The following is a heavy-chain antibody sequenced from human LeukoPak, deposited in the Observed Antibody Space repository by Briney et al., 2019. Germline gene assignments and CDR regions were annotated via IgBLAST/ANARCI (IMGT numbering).Heavy chain of an antibody. Sequence: GGSLRLSCAPSGFTFDDYALHWVRQAPGKGLEWVSRISWNGGSIDYADSVKGRFTISRDNAKNSLYLQMSSLRAEDTALYYCAKDGATLSRYAFDIWGQGTMVSVSS. CDR3: AKDGATLSRYAFDI. V-gene: IGHV3-9*01. D-gene: IGHD5-12*01. CDR2: ISWNGGSI. CDR1: GFTFDDYA. J-gene: IGHJ3*02.